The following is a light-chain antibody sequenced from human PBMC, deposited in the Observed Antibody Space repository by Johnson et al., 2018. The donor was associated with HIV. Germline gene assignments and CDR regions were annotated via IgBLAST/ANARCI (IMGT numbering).Light chain of an antibody. Sequence: QSVLTQPPSVSAAPGQKVTISCSGSSSNIGNNYVSWYQQLPGTAPKLLIYENDKRPSGIPDRFSASKSGTSATLDITGLQTGDEADYYCGAWDSGLTAHFVFGSGTTITVL. CDR3: GAWDSGLTAHFV. J-gene: IGLJ1*01. V-gene: IGLV1-51*02. CDR1: SSNIGNNY. CDR2: END.